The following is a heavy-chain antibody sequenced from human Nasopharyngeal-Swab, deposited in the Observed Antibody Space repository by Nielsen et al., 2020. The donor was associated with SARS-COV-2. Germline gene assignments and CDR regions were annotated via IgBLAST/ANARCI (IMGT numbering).Heavy chain of an antibody. J-gene: IGHJ4*02. Sequence: ESLKISCAVYSGSFTDYYWTWIRQPPGKGMEWIGEIYHSGSTKYNPSLKSRVTISVDRSKNQFSLKLKSVTAADTAVYYCAKVGGAVAGWGQGTLVTVSS. CDR3: AKVGGAVAG. CDR1: SGSFTDYY. D-gene: IGHD6-19*01. CDR2: IYHSGST. V-gene: IGHV4-34*01.